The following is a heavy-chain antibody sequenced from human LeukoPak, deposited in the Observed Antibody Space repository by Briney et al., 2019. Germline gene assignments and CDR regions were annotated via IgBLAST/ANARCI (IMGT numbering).Heavy chain of an antibody. J-gene: IGHJ4*02. CDR1: GFTFGDFV. CDR3: ARATIDY. CDR2: INSDGSST. Sequence: PGGSLRLSCTASGFTFGDFVLTWFRQAPGKGLVWVSRINSDGSSTSYADSVKGRFTISRDNAKNTLYLQMNSLRAEDTAVYYCARATIDYWGQGTLVTVSS. V-gene: IGHV3-74*01.